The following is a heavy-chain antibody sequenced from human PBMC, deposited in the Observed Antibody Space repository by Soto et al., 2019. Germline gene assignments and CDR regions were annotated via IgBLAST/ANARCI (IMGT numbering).Heavy chain of an antibody. CDR1: GGSFSAYY. V-gene: IGHV4-34*01. CDR3: AMIPVDTYMIYWFDP. Sequence: SGTLSLTCAVYGGSFSAYYWSWIRQPPGKGLEWIGEINHSASTSYNPSLKSRVTISVDTSNSQFSLKLTSVTAADTAVYYCAMIPVDTYMIYWFDPRGQGTLVRVSS. J-gene: IGHJ5*01. D-gene: IGHD3-16*01. CDR2: INHSAST.